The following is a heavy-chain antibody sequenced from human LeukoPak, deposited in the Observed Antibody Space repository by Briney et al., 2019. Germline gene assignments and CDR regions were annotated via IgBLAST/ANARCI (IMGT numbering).Heavy chain of an antibody. D-gene: IGHD5-24*01. J-gene: IGHJ4*02. Sequence: SETLSLTCTVSGGSISSSSYYWGWIRQPPGRGLEWIGSIYYSGSTYYNPSLKSRVTISVDTSKNQFSLKLSSVTAADTAVYYCARLVEMATIPDYWGQGTLVTVSS. CDR2: IYYSGST. CDR1: GGSISSSSYY. V-gene: IGHV4-39*01. CDR3: ARLVEMATIPDY.